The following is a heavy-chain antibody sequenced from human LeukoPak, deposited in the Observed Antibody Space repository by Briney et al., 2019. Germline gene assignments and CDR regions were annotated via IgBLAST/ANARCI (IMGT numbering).Heavy chain of an antibody. CDR2: ISYDGSNK. V-gene: IGHV3-30*04. CDR3: ARPIAGTMVRGVDY. J-gene: IGHJ4*02. D-gene: IGHD3-10*01. Sequence: GGSLRLSCAASGFTFSSYAMHWVRQAPGKGLEWVAVISYDGSNKYYADSVKGRFTISRDNSKNTLYLQMNSLRAEDTAVYYCARPIAGTMVRGVDYWGQGTLVTVSS. CDR1: GFTFSSYA.